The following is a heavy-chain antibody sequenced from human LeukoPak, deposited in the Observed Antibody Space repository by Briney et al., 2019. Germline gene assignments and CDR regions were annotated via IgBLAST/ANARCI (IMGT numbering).Heavy chain of an antibody. D-gene: IGHD3-10*01. Sequence: PSETLSLTCSVSGGSISSYYWSWIRQPPGKGLEWIGYISPTGGTNYNPSLTGRVTVLVDMSKNLFSLILDPVTAADTAVYFCARRSVTRWYYSDWGQGTMVTVSS. CDR3: ARRSVTRWYYSD. CDR2: ISPTGGT. CDR1: GGSISSYY. J-gene: IGHJ4*02. V-gene: IGHV4-4*09.